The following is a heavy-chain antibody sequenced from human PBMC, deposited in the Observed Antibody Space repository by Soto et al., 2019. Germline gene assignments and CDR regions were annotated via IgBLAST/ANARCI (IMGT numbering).Heavy chain of an antibody. Sequence: QVQLVQSGAEVKKPGASVKVSCKASGYTFTSYYMHWVRQAPGQGLEWMGIINPSGGSTSYAQKFQGRVTMTRATSTGTVYMELSSLRSEDTAVYYCARDWGYCSGGSCYSEPYGMDVWGQGTTVTVSS. D-gene: IGHD2-15*01. CDR3: ARDWGYCSGGSCYSEPYGMDV. CDR2: INPSGGST. V-gene: IGHV1-46*01. J-gene: IGHJ6*02. CDR1: GYTFTSYY.